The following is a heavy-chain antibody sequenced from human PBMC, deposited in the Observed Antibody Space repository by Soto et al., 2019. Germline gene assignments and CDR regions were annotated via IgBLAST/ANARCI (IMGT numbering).Heavy chain of an antibody. J-gene: IGHJ4*02. CDR1: GFTFSTYA. Sequence: GGSLRLSCAASGFTFSTYAMNWVRQAPGKGLEWISSISSSSSYIYYADSVKGRFTISRDNAKNSLYLQMNSLRAEDTAMYYCTPPAGYYFDYWGQGTLVTVSS. V-gene: IGHV3-21*01. CDR3: TPPAGYYFDY. CDR2: ISSSSSYI. D-gene: IGHD2-15*01.